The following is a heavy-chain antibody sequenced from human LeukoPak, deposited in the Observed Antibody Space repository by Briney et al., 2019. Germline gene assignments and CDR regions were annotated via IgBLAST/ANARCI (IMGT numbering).Heavy chain of an antibody. CDR2: ISSSSSYI. D-gene: IGHD6-13*01. CDR1: GFSFNRYS. V-gene: IGHV3-21*01. Sequence: PGGSLRLSCAASGFSFNRYSMNWVRQAPGKGLEWVSSISSSSSYIYYSDSVKGRFTISRDNAKNSLYLQMNTLRVEDTAIYYCATVERSSTRLPGVAAAGTSYFFDCWGQGTLVTVSS. J-gene: IGHJ4*02. CDR3: ATVERSSTRLPGVAAAGTSYFFDC.